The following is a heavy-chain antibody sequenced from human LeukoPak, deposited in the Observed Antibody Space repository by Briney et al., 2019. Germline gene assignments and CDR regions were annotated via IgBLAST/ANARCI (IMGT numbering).Heavy chain of an antibody. J-gene: IGHJ6*03. Sequence: GGSLRLSCAASGFSFSSYSMNWVRQAPGKGLEWVSYISSSSSTIYYADSVKGRFTISRDNAKNSLYLQMNSLRAEDTAVYYCARDPGYCSGGSCQYYYYYYMDVWGKGTTATVSS. CDR2: ISSSSSTI. V-gene: IGHV3-48*01. CDR3: ARDPGYCSGGSCQYYYYYYMDV. CDR1: GFSFSSYS. D-gene: IGHD2-15*01.